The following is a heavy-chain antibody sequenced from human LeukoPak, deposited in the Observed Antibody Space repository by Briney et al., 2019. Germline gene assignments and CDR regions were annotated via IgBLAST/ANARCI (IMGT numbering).Heavy chain of an antibody. Sequence: PSQTLSLTCTVSGGSISSGDYYWSWIRQPPGKGLEWIGYIYYSGSTYYNPSLKSRVTISVDTSKNRFSLKLSSVTAADTAVYYCARDQGQKALDYWGQGTLVTVSS. V-gene: IGHV4-30-4*01. J-gene: IGHJ4*02. CDR2: IYYSGST. CDR1: GGSISSGDYY. CDR3: ARDQGQKALDY.